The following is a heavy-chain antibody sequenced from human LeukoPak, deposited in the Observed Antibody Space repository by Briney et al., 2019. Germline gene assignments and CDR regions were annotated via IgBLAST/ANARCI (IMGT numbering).Heavy chain of an antibody. CDR1: GGTFSSYA. V-gene: IGHV1-69*04. J-gene: IGHJ4*02. CDR3: ARTIVVVPFFDY. Sequence: ASVKVSCKASGGTFSSYAISWVRQAPGQGLEWMGRIIPIPGIANYAQKFQGRVTITADKSTSTAYMELSSLRSEDTAVYYCARTIVVVPFFDYWGQGTLVTVSS. D-gene: IGHD2-2*01. CDR2: IIPIPGIA.